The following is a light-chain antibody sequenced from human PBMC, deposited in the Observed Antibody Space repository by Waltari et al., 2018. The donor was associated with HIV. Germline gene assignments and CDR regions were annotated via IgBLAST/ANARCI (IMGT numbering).Light chain of an antibody. J-gene: IGLJ1*01. CDR2: DEN. CDR3: GTWDSSLSAVV. V-gene: IGLV1-51*01. Sequence: QSVFKKHPSVSSAPGQKLTISCSGSSSNIGNNYVSWYQQLPGTAPKLLIYDENERPAGIPDRSSGTKSGTAASLGSSRLQTGDEADYYCGTWDSSLSAVVFGTVTKVTVL. CDR1: SSNIGNNY.